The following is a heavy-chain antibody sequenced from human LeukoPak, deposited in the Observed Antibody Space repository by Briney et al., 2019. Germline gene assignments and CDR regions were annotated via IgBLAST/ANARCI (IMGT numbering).Heavy chain of an antibody. CDR3: ARDENGYVWGSFRA. D-gene: IGHD3-16*02. CDR2: IYTSGST. V-gene: IGHV4-4*07. J-gene: IGHJ5*02. Sequence: SETLSLTCTFSGGSVSSYYWSWIRQPAGKGLEWIGRIYTSGSTYYNPSLESRVTMSLDTSKNQFSLKLSSVTAADTAVYYCARDENGYVWGSFRAWGQGTLVTVSS. CDR1: GGSVSSYY.